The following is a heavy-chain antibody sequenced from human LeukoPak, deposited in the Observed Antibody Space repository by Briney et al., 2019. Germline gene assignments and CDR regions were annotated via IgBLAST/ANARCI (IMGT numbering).Heavy chain of an antibody. CDR2: INTNTGNP. CDR3: ATDLKEGDSGCFDY. Sequence: ASVKVSCKASGYTFTSSALNWERQAPGQGLEWMGWINTNTGNPTYAQGFTGRFVFSLDTSVSTAYLHISSLEAEDTAIYYCATDLKEGDSGCFDYWGQGTLVTVSS. V-gene: IGHV7-4-1*02. D-gene: IGHD6-19*01. CDR1: GYTFTSSA. J-gene: IGHJ4*02.